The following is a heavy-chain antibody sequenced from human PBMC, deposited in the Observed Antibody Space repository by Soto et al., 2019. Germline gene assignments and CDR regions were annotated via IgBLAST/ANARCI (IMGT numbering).Heavy chain of an antibody. CDR2: IYHSGST. D-gene: IGHD2-15*01. CDR1: GGSISSSNW. V-gene: IGHV4-4*02. Sequence: LSETLSLTCAVSGGSISSSNWWSWVRQPPGKGLEWIGEIYHSGSTNYNPSLKSRVTISVDKSKNQFSLKLSSVTAADTAVYYCARGQACSGGRCYWSWFDPWDQGTLVTVSS. J-gene: IGHJ5*02. CDR3: ARGQACSGGRCYWSWFDP.